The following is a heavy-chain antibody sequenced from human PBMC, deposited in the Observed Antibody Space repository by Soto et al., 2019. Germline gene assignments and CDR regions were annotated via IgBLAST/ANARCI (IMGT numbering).Heavy chain of an antibody. J-gene: IGHJ4*02. CDR1: GYNFNDYW. Sequence: GESLKISCKASGYNFNDYWIAWVRQMPGKGLEWVAIIFPGDSDTAYSPAFQGHVTISADNSINTAYLQWTSLRATDTAMYYCVRRWKYRYNARKHFWGQGTRVTVSS. CDR3: VRRWKYRYNARKHF. V-gene: IGHV5-51*01. D-gene: IGHD3-16*02. CDR2: IFPGDSDT.